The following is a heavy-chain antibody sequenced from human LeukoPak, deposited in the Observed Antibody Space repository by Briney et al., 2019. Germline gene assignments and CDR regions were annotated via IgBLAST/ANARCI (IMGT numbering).Heavy chain of an antibody. CDR3: AGVITVRGVIFDY. D-gene: IGHD3-16*01. Sequence: PSETLSLTCAVYGASFSSYYWSWIRQPAGKGLEWLGRIYTSGSTNYNPSLKSRVTMSVDTSKNQFSLKLNSVTAADTAVYYCAGVITVRGVIFDYWGQGTLVTVSS. J-gene: IGHJ4*02. CDR2: IYTSGST. CDR1: GASFSSYY. V-gene: IGHV4-59*10.